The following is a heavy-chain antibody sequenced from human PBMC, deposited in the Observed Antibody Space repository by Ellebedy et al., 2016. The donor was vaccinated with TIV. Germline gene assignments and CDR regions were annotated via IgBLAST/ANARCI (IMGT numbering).Heavy chain of an antibody. D-gene: IGHD3-22*01. CDR1: GFTFSSYG. V-gene: IGHV3-30*02. CDR3: TKDVGYYDSSGYYHWFDP. CDR2: IRYDGSNK. Sequence: PGGSLRLSCAASGFTFSSYGMHWVRQAPGKGLEWVAFIRYDGSNKYYADSVKGRFTISRDNSKNTLYLQMNSLRAEDTAVYYCTKDVGYYDSSGYYHWFDPWGQGTLVTVSS. J-gene: IGHJ5*02.